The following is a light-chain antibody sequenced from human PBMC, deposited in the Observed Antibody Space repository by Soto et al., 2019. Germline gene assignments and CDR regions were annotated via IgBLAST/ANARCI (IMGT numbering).Light chain of an antibody. V-gene: IGLV2-8*01. CDR1: SSDVGNGYDY. J-gene: IGLJ1*01. CDR3: SSYAGRTLYV. CDR2: EVT. Sequence: QSALTQPASVSGSPGQSITISCTGTSSDVGNGYDYVSWYQQRPGKAPKLLIHEVTKRPSGVPDRFSGSKPGNTASLTVSGLQAEDEADYYCSSYAGRTLYVFGTGTKLTVL.